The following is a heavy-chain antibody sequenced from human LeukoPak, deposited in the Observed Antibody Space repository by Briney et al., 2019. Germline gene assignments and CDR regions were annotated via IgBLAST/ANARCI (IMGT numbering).Heavy chain of an antibody. V-gene: IGHV3-30*18. J-gene: IGHJ6*03. D-gene: IGHD2-2*01. CDR2: ISYDGSNK. CDR3: AKDYCSSTSCYFYYYYYMDV. CDR1: GFTFSSYG. Sequence: QPGRSLRLSCAASGFTFSSYGMHWVRQAPGKGLEWVAVISYDGSNKYYADSVKGRFTISRDNSKNTLYLQMNSLRAEDTAVYYCAKDYCSSTSCYFYYYYYMDVWGKGTTVTVSS.